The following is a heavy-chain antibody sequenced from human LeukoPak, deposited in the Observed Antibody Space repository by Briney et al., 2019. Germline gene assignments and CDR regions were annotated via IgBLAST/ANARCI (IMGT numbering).Heavy chain of an antibody. CDR1: GYTLTELS. Sequence: ASVKVSCKVSGYTLTELSMHWVRQAPGKGLEWMGGFDPEDGETIYAQKFQGRVTMTEDTSTDTAYMELSSLRSEDTAVYYCATDWQYYYDSSGYYDAFDIWGQGTMVTVSS. CDR3: ATDWQYYYDSSGYYDAFDI. V-gene: IGHV1-24*01. CDR2: FDPEDGET. D-gene: IGHD3-22*01. J-gene: IGHJ3*02.